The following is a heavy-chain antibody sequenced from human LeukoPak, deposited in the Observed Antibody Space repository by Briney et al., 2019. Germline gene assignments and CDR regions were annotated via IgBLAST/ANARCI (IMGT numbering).Heavy chain of an antibody. D-gene: IGHD6-6*01. J-gene: IGHJ3*02. CDR1: GYTLTELS. V-gene: IGHV1-24*01. CDR3: ATVVGIAARPQVLFGAFDI. CDR2: FDPEDGET. Sequence: ASVKVSCKVSGYTLTELSMHWVRQAPGKGLEWMGGFDPEDGETIYAQKFQGRVTMTEDTSTDTAYMELSSLRSEDTAVYYCATVVGIAARPQVLFGAFDIWGQGTMVTVSS.